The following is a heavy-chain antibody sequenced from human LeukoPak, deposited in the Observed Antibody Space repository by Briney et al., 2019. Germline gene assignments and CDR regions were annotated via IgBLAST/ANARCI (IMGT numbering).Heavy chain of an antibody. J-gene: IGHJ3*02. Sequence: PGGSLRLSCAASGFTFSSYSMNWVRQAPGKGLEWVSYISSSSSTIYYADSVKGRFTISRDNAKNSLYLQMNSLRAEDTAVYYCARDLLHGLQSDAFDIWGQGTMVTVSS. CDR3: ARDLLHGLQSDAFDI. V-gene: IGHV3-48*01. CDR2: ISSSSSTI. D-gene: IGHD2-21*01. CDR1: GFTFSSYS.